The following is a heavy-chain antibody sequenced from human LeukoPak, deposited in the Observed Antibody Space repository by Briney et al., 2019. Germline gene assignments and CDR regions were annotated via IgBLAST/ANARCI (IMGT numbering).Heavy chain of an antibody. J-gene: IGHJ6*02. D-gene: IGHD4-23*01. CDR3: AKSSSGGNSPPYYYYGMDV. V-gene: IGHV3-33*06. CDR2: IWYDGSNK. Sequence: PGGSLRLSCAASGFTFSSYGMHWVRQAPGKGLEWVAVIWYDGSNKYYADSVKGRFTISRDNSKNTLYLQMNSLRAEDTAVYYCAKSSSGGNSPPYYYYGMDVWGQGTTVTVSS. CDR1: GFTFSSYG.